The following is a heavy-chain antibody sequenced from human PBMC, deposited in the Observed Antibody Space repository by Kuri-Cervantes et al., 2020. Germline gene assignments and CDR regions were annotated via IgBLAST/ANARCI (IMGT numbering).Heavy chain of an antibody. V-gene: IGHV3-9*01. CDR3: AKGLNIPGPPEFDY. J-gene: IGHJ4*02. CDR1: GFTFDDYA. D-gene: IGHD1-14*01. Sequence: SLRLSCAASGFTFDDYAMHWVRQAPGKGLEWVSGISWNSGSIGYADSVKGRFTISRDNAKNSLYLQMNSLRAEDTALYYCAKGLNIPGPPEFDYWGQGTLVTVSS. CDR2: ISWNSGSI.